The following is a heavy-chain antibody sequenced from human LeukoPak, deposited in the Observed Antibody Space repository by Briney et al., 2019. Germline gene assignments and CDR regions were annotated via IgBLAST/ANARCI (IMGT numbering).Heavy chain of an antibody. D-gene: IGHD6-13*01. V-gene: IGHV3-21*01. Sequence: PGGSLTLSCTASGFTFSSYSMNWVRQAPGKGLEWVSSISSSSYIYYADSVKCRFTIPRDNGKNSLYLQMNSLRAEDTAVYYCARGQAEAAVLTPELDRGVDYWGQGTLVTVSS. CDR3: ARGQAEAAVLTPELDRGVDY. CDR2: ISSSSYI. J-gene: IGHJ4*02. CDR1: GFTFSSYS.